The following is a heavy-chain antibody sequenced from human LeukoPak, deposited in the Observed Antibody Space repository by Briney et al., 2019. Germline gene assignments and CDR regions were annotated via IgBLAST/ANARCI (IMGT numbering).Heavy chain of an antibody. J-gene: IGHJ5*02. Sequence: PSETLSLTCTVSGGSIISSSYYWGWIRQPPGKGLEWIGSIYYSGSTYYNPSLKSRVTISVDTSKNQFSLKLSSVTAADTAVYYCARPTSDYLSWFDPWGQGTLVTVSS. CDR2: IYYSGST. CDR1: GGSIISSSYY. CDR3: ARPTSDYLSWFDP. V-gene: IGHV4-39*01. D-gene: IGHD4/OR15-4a*01.